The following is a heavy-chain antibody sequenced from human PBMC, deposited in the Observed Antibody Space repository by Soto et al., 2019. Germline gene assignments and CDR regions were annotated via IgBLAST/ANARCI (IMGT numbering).Heavy chain of an antibody. D-gene: IGHD6-13*01. CDR1: GFCFVSHG. Sequence: QVQMVESGGGVVQPGGSLKLHCPASGFCFVSHGMRWVRRSPGEGLEWVASTANDGSVQYYADSVKGRFTICIDSSKNRLFLQMESLGPEDGGSHYCARSSGGSSWYPPHHWGEGTLVTVSS. CDR3: ARSSGGSSWYPPHH. V-gene: IGHV3-30*03. J-gene: IGHJ5*02. CDR2: TANDGSVQ.